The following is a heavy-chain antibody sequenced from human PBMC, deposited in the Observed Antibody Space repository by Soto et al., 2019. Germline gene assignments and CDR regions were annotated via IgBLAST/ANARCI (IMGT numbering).Heavy chain of an antibody. CDR2: MNPNSGNT. V-gene: IGHV1-8*01. D-gene: IGHD6-13*01. CDR3: ARRGYSSSWYDYYYYGMDV. CDR1: GYTFTSYD. Sequence: QVQLVQSGAEVKKPGASVKVSCKASGYTFTSYDINWVRQATGQGLEWMGWMNPNSGNTGYAQKFQGRVTMTRNTPXSXAYXGLSSMRSEDTAVYYCARRGYSSSWYDYYYYGMDVWGQGTTVTVSS. J-gene: IGHJ6*02.